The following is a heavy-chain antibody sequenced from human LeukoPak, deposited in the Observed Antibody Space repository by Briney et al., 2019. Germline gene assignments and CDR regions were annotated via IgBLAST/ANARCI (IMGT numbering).Heavy chain of an antibody. Sequence: PGGSLRLSCAASGFTFSSYAMSWVRQAPGKGLEWVSAISGSGGSTYYADSVKGRFTISRDNSKNTLYLQMNSLRAEDTAVYYCAKDPLQWPSGFSHYWGQGTLVTVSS. CDR3: AKDPLQWPSGFSHY. CDR2: ISGSGGST. V-gene: IGHV3-23*01. J-gene: IGHJ4*02. CDR1: GFTFSSYA. D-gene: IGHD6-19*01.